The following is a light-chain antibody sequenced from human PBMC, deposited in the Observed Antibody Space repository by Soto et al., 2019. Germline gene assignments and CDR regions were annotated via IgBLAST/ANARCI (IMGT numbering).Light chain of an antibody. CDR1: QSVSLS. V-gene: IGKV3-15*01. CDR3: QQYNTYPEP. Sequence: EIVLTQSPATLSVSLGDSATLSCRASQSVSLSLAWFHMRPGQPPRLLIYGASTRATDIPARFSGSGSGTEFPLTITSLQPDDFATYYCQQYNTYPEPFGQGTKVDIK. CDR2: GAS. J-gene: IGKJ1*01.